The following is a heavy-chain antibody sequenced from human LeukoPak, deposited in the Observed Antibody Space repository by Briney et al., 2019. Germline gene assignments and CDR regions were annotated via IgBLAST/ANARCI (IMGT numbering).Heavy chain of an antibody. CDR3: ARVWYYDLFTGYSYPAYFDH. Sequence: ASVKVSCKASGYTFTGYYMHWVRQAPGQGLEWMGRINPNSGGTNYAQKFQGRVTMTRDTSISTAYMELSRLRSDDTAVSYCARVWYYDLFTGYSYPAYFDHWGQGTMVTVSS. V-gene: IGHV1-2*06. CDR1: GYTFTGYY. CDR2: INPNSGGT. J-gene: IGHJ4*02. D-gene: IGHD3-9*01.